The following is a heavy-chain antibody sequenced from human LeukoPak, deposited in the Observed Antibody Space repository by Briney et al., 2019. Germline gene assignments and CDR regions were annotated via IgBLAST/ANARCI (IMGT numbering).Heavy chain of an antibody. D-gene: IGHD4-17*01. J-gene: IGHJ4*02. V-gene: IGHV3-7*01. CDR3: AKYNDYDFDY. Sequence: GGSLRLSCAASGFTFRSNWMSWVRQAPGKGLEWVAKINQDGSQTKYVDSVKSRFTISRDNAKNSLHPQMNSLRADDTAVYYCAKYNDYDFDYWGQGTLVTVSP. CDR1: GFTFRSNW. CDR2: INQDGSQT.